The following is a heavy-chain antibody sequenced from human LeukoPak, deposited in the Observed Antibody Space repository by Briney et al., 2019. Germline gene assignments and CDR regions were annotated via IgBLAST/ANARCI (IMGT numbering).Heavy chain of an antibody. CDR2: INSADNVE. CDR3: ARDTVNGPFVISLDL. V-gene: IGHV3-48*03. J-gene: IGHJ5*02. CDR1: GFSLRSSE. Sequence: PGGSLRLSCAASGFSLRSSEMNWVRQAPGKGPEWVAHINSADNVEYYTDSVRGRFTMSRDNAKDLLYLHLNSLRDEDTAVYYCARDTVNGPFVISLDLWGQGVLFTVSS. D-gene: IGHD2-8*01.